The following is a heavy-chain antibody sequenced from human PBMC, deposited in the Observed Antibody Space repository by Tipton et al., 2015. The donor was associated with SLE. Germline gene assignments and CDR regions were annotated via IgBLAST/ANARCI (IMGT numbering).Heavy chain of an antibody. CDR2: ISYTGNT. V-gene: IGHV4-59*11. J-gene: IGHJ3*02. D-gene: IGHD2-21*01. CDR3: AREVITITDSDAFDI. CDR1: GASISTHY. Sequence: LRLSCTVSGASISTHYWSWIRQPPGKGLEWIGYISYTGNTNFNPSLKSRVTMSVATSKNQFSLRLNSVTAADTAVYYCAREVITITDSDAFDIWGQGTMVTVSS.